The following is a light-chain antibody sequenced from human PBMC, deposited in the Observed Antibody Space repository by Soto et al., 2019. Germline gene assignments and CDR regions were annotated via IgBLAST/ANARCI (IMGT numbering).Light chain of an antibody. CDR1: SSNIGTNY. CDR2: TSD. CDR3: AAWDDSLSGPNWI. V-gene: IGLV1-47*01. J-gene: IGLJ3*02. Sequence: QSVLTQPPSASGTPVQRVTISCSGSSSNIGTNYIYWYQHLPGVAPKLLIYTSDQRPSGVPDRFSGSKSGTSASLAISGLRSEDEADYYCAAWDDSLSGPNWIFGGGTKLTVL.